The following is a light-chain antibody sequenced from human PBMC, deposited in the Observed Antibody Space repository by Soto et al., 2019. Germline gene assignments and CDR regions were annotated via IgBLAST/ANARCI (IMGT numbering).Light chain of an antibody. CDR1: RSNIGHNA. J-gene: IGLJ3*02. CDR3: VSWDERLNGWV. V-gene: IGLV1-44*01. Sequence: QAVVTQPPSVSGAPGQRVIISCSGSRSNIGHNAVNWFQQDPGTAPKVLIYSNDHRPSGVPDRFSGSKSGTSASLAISGLQSEDEADYYCVSWDERLNGWVFGGGTKLTVL. CDR2: SND.